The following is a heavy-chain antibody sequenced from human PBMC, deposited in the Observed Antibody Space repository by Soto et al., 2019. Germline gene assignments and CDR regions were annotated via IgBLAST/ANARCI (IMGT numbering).Heavy chain of an antibody. CDR1: EFTFSDYY. CDR2: ISNSGSTI. Sequence: QVQLVEAGGGLVKPGGSLRLSCAASEFTFSDYYMTWIRQAPGKGLEWVSYISNSGSTIYYADSVKGRFTISRDSAKNSLYLQMNSLRAEDTAVYYCARGLAYGDYGWLDPWGQGTLVTVSP. V-gene: IGHV3-11*01. D-gene: IGHD4-17*01. J-gene: IGHJ5*02. CDR3: ARGLAYGDYGWLDP.